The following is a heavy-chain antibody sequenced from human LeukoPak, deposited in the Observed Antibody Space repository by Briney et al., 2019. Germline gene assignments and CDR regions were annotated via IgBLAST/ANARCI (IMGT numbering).Heavy chain of an antibody. CDR3: AKGKYTTSSALDC. Sequence: QSGGSLRLSCAASGFTFSSYAMSWVRQAPGKGLEWISGISGSGDGTYYADSVKGRFTISRDNFKNTLYLQMSSLRAEDTAVYYCAKGKYTTSSALDCWGQGTLVTVSS. CDR1: GFTFSSYA. V-gene: IGHV3-23*01. D-gene: IGHD6-6*01. CDR2: ISGSGDGT. J-gene: IGHJ4*02.